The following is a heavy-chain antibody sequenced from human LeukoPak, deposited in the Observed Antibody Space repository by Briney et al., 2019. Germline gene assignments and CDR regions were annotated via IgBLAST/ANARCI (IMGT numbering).Heavy chain of an antibody. J-gene: IGHJ4*02. CDR1: GYTFTSYY. Sequence: ASVKVSCKASGYTFTSYYMHWVRQAPGQGLEWMGIINPSGGSTSYAQKFQGRVTMTRDMSTSTVYMELSSLRSEDTAVYYCAMDTAMPLYYFDYWGQGTLVTVSS. D-gene: IGHD5-18*01. V-gene: IGHV1-46*01. CDR2: INPSGGST. CDR3: AMDTAMPLYYFDY.